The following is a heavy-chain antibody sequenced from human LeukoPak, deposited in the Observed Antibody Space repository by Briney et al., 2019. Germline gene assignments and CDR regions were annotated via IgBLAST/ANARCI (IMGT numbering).Heavy chain of an antibody. CDR3: AKDRPNYYGSNGHYYKLNGDC. V-gene: IGHV3-23*01. J-gene: IGHJ4*02. CDR1: GFTFSSYA. CDR2: ISSSVAAT. D-gene: IGHD3-22*01. Sequence: PGGSLRLSCAASGFTFSSYAMSWGREAPGGGLEWVSSISSSVAATYYADSVKGRFTISRDNSDNTLYLQMNSLRSEDTAVYYCAKDRPNYYGSNGHYYKLNGDCWGQGTLVTVSS.